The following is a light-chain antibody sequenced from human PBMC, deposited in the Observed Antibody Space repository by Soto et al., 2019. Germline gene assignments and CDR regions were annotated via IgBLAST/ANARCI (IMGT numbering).Light chain of an antibody. J-gene: IGKJ4*01. CDR2: TAS. V-gene: IGKV1-39*01. Sequence: IQMTQSPSSLSASVGDRVTITCRASQSISRNLNWYQQKPGKAPELLIYTASNLQSGVPSRFSGSGSGTDFALTISSLQPEDSAVYYCQQSHRSPLSFGGGTKVEFK. CDR1: QSISRN. CDR3: QQSHRSPLS.